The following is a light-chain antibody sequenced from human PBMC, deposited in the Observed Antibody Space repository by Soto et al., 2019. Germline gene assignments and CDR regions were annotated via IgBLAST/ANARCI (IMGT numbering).Light chain of an antibody. CDR3: SSYTSSSTVA. CDR2: EVT. Sequence: QSALTQPASVSGSPGQSITISCTGTNSDVGAYNYVSWYQQIPGKAPKLMIYEVTNRPSGVSSRFSGSKSDNTASLTISGLQPEDEADYYCSSYTSSSTVAFGGGTKVTVL. J-gene: IGLJ2*01. V-gene: IGLV2-14*01. CDR1: NSDVGAYNY.